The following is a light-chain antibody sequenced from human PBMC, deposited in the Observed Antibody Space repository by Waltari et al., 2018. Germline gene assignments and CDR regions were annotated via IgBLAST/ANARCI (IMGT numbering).Light chain of an antibody. J-gene: IGLJ2*01. CDR3: VSWEDSRNGPA. CDR1: TPNIGSNP. Sequence: QSVLTQPPAASGTPGQTVTIPSSGSTPNIGSNPVLWYQQLTVKAPKLLIYSNNQRPSGVPDRFSASKSGTSASLAISGLRSEDEADYYCVSWEDSRNGPAVGGGTKLTVL. CDR2: SNN. V-gene: IGLV1-44*01.